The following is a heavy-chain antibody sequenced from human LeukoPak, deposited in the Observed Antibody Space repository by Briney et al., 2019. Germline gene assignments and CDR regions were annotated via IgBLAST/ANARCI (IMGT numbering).Heavy chain of an antibody. Sequence: SVKVSCKASGGTFSSYAISWVRQAPGQGLEWMGGIIPIFGTANYAQKFQGRVTITADESTSTAYMELRSLRSEDTAVYYCARDLGSRDGYNPPNLFDSWGQGTQVTVSS. CDR3: ARDLGSRDGYNPPNLFDS. CDR2: IIPIFGTA. V-gene: IGHV1-69*13. D-gene: IGHD5-24*01. J-gene: IGHJ4*02. CDR1: GGTFSSYA.